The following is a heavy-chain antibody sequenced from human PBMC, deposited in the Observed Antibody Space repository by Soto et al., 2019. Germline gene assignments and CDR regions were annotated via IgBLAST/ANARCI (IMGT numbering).Heavy chain of an antibody. D-gene: IGHD3-22*01. CDR2: ISYVGSIK. V-gene: IGHV3-30-3*01. CDR1: GFTFSSYA. Sequence: PGGSLRLSCAASGFTFSSYAMHWVRQAPGKGLEWVAVISYVGSIKYYADSVKGRFTISRDNSKNTLYLQMNSLRAEDTAVYYCARKFLFDSSGYYYYYGMDVWGQGTTVTVSS. CDR3: ARKFLFDSSGYYYYYGMDV. J-gene: IGHJ6*02.